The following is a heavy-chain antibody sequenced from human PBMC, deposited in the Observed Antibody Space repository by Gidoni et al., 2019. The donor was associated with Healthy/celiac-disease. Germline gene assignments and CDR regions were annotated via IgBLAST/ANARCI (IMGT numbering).Heavy chain of an antibody. CDR3: ARPYGDDYGDYGASYNWFDP. J-gene: IGHJ5*02. CDR1: VGSISSLSSS. V-gene: IGHV4-39*01. D-gene: IGHD4-17*01. Sequence: QLQLQASAPGLVKPSATLSLPCTVSVGSISSLSSSWVWIRQPPGKGLEWIGSLYYSGRTYYKPSLKSRGTISVDTYKNQFSLMLSYVTAADTAVYYCARPYGDDYGDYGASYNWFDPWGQGTLVTVSS. CDR2: LYYSGRT.